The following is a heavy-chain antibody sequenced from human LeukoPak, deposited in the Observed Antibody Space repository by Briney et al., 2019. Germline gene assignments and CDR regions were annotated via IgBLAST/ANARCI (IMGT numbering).Heavy chain of an antibody. J-gene: IGHJ3*02. D-gene: IGHD2-2*01. V-gene: IGHV1-69*13. Sequence: SVKVSCKASGGTFSSYAISWVRQAPGQGLEWMGGIIPIFGTANYAQKFQGRVTITADESTSTAYMELGSLRSEDTAVYYCAYCSSTSCYSNAFDIWGQGTMVTVSS. CDR2: IIPIFGTA. CDR3: AYCSSTSCYSNAFDI. CDR1: GGTFSSYA.